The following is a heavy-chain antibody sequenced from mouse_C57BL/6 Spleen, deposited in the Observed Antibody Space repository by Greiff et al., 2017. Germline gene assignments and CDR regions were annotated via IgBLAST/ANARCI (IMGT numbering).Heavy chain of an antibody. D-gene: IGHD1-1*01. V-gene: IGHV5-17*01. J-gene: IGHJ4*01. Sequence: EVNVVESGGGLVKPGGSLKLSCAASGFTFSDYGMHWVRQAPEKGLEWVAYISSGSSTIYYADTVKGRFTISRDNAKNTLFLQMTSLRSEDTAMYYCARKAYYYGSSYYAMDYWGQGTSVTVSS. CDR3: ARKAYYYGSSYYAMDY. CDR1: GFTFSDYG. CDR2: ISSGSSTI.